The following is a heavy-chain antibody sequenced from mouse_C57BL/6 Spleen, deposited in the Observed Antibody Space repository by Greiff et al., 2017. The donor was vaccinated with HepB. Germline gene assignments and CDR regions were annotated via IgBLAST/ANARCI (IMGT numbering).Heavy chain of an antibody. CDR1: GFTFSSYA. D-gene: IGHD4-1*01. Sequence: VQLKESGGGLVKPGGSLKLSCAASGFTFSSYAMSWVRQTPEKRLEWVATISDGGSYTYYPDNVKGRFTISRDNAKNNLYLQMSHLKSEDTAMYYCARDQGLGRGYFDVWGTGTTVTVSS. V-gene: IGHV5-4*01. CDR2: ISDGGSYT. CDR3: ARDQGLGRGYFDV. J-gene: IGHJ1*03.